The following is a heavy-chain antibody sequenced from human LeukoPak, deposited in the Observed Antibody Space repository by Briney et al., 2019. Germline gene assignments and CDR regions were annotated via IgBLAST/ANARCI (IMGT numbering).Heavy chain of an antibody. Sequence: PGGSLRLSCAASGFTVSSNYMSWVRQAPGKGLEWVSVIYSGGSTYYADSVKGRFTISRDNSKNTLYLQMNSLRAEDTAVYYCARGRDPDAFDIWGQGTMVTVSS. J-gene: IGHJ3*02. CDR3: ARGRDPDAFDI. CDR1: GFTVSSNY. V-gene: IGHV3-53*01. CDR2: IYSGGST.